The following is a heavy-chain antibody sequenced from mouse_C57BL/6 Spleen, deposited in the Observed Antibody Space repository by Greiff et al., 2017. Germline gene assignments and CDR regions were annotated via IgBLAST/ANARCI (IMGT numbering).Heavy chain of an antibody. CDR1: GYTFTSYW. Sequence: QVQLQQPGAELVKPGASVKLSCKASGYTFTSYWMHWVKQRPGRGLEWIGKIDPNSGGTKYNEKFKSKATLTVDKPSSTAYMQLSSLTSEDSEVYYCARARITTVVDPFAYWGQGTLVTVSA. J-gene: IGHJ3*01. CDR3: ARARITTVVDPFAY. V-gene: IGHV1-72*01. CDR2: IDPNSGGT. D-gene: IGHD1-1*01.